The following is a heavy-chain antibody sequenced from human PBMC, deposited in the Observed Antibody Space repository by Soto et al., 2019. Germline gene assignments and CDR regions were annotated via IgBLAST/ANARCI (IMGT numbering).Heavy chain of an antibody. Sequence: GGSLRLSCAASGFTFSAFWMTWGRQAPGKGLEWVVNIREDGSVRYYAVSVKGRYTIASDNTKNSLYLQMNSLRAEDTAVYYCARALYSSGWYYRWFDPWGQGTLVTVSS. J-gene: IGHJ5*02. CDR2: IREDGSVR. CDR3: ARALYSSGWYYRWFDP. V-gene: IGHV3-7*03. CDR1: GFTFSAFW. D-gene: IGHD6-19*01.